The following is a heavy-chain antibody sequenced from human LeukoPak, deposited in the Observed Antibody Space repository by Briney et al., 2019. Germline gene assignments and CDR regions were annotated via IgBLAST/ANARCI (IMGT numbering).Heavy chain of an antibody. V-gene: IGHV1-18*04. D-gene: IGHD3-9*01. Sequence: ASVTVSCKASGYTFTSYGISWVRQAPGQGLEWMGWISAYNGNTNYAQKLQGRVTMTIDTSTSTAYMELRSLRSDDTAVYYCAREPYDILTGYLGSRFDHWGQGTLVTVSS. CDR3: AREPYDILTGYLGSRFDH. CDR1: GYTFTSYG. J-gene: IGHJ5*02. CDR2: ISAYNGNT.